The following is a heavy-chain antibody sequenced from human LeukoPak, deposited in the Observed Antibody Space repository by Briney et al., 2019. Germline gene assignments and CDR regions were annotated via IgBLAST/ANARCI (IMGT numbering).Heavy chain of an antibody. Sequence: SETLSLTCTVSGGSISSSSDYWGWLRQPPVKGLEWIGSIYYSGSTYYNPSLKSRVTISVDTSKNQFSLKLSSVTAADTAVYYCARGWAAAGTRRVGSRRSHFDYWGQGTLVTVSS. CDR2: IYYSGST. CDR3: ARGWAAAGTRRVGSRRSHFDY. J-gene: IGHJ4*02. CDR1: GGSISSSSDY. V-gene: IGHV4-39*07. D-gene: IGHD6-13*01.